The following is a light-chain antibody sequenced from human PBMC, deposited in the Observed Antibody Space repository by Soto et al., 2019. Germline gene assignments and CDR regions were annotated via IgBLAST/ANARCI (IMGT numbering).Light chain of an antibody. J-gene: IGKJ3*01. V-gene: IGKV1-39*01. CDR3: QQCYSTLFP. CDR1: QSISSY. Sequence: DIQMTQSPSSLSASVGDRVTITCRASQSISSYLNWYQQKPGKAPKLLIYAASSLQSGVPSRFSGSGSGTDFTLTISILQPEDFATYYCQQCYSTLFPFGPGTKVDIK. CDR2: AAS.